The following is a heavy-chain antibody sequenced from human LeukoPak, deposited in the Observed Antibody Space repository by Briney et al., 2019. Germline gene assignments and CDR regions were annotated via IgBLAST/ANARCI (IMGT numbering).Heavy chain of an antibody. CDR2: IYTSGST. CDR1: GGSISSYY. Sequence: PSETLSLTCTVSGGSISSYYWSWIRQPAGKGLEWIGRIYTSGSTNYNPSLKSRVTISVDTSKNQFSLKLSSVTAADTAVYYWARAGGYCSGGSCHINDAFDIWGQGTMVTVSS. V-gene: IGHV4-4*07. CDR3: ARAGGYCSGGSCHINDAFDI. D-gene: IGHD2-15*01. J-gene: IGHJ3*02.